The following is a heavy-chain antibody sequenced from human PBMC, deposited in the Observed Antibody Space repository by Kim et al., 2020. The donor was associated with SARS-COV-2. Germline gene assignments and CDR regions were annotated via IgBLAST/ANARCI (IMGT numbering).Heavy chain of an antibody. D-gene: IGHD1-1*01. J-gene: IGHJ3*02. Sequence: DYAQKFQGRVTTTRKTSISTAYMELSSLKSEDTAVYYCARANNWNDAFDIWGQGTMVTVSS. CDR3: ARANNWNDAFDI. V-gene: IGHV1-8*01.